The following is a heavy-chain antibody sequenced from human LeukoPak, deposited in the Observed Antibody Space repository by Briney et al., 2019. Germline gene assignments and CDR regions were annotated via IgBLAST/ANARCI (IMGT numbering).Heavy chain of an antibody. V-gene: IGHV1-2*02. D-gene: IGHD3-22*01. J-gene: IGHJ3*02. Sequence: ASVRVSCKASGYTFTGYYMHWVRQAPGQGVEWMGWINPNSGGTNYTQTFQGRVTLTRDTYINTAYMDLCRLRSDDTAVYYCATAYYVGSVYYPDSFDIWGQGTMVTVSS. CDR2: INPNSGGT. CDR1: GYTFTGYY. CDR3: ATAYYVGSVYYPDSFDI.